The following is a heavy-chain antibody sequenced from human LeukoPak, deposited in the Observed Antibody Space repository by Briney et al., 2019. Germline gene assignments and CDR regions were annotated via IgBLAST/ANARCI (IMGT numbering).Heavy chain of an antibody. CDR3: ARGYCSSTSCYFGYWFDP. V-gene: IGHV1-8*01. CDR2: MNPNSGNT. J-gene: IGHJ5*02. Sequence: ASVKVSCKASGYTFTIYDINWVRQATGQGLEWMGWMNPNSGNTGYAQKFQGRVTMTRNTSISTAYMELSSLRSEDTAVYYCARGYCSSTSCYFGYWFDPWGQGTLVTVSS. D-gene: IGHD2-2*01. CDR1: GYTFTIYD.